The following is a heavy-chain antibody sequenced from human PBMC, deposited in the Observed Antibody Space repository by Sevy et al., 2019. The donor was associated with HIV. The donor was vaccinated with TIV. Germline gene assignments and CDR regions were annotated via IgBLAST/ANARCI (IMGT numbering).Heavy chain of an antibody. D-gene: IGHD3-9*01. Sequence: GESLKISCAASGFTFSSYSMNWVRQAPGKGLEWVSSISSSSSYIYYADSVKGRFTISRDNAKNSLYLQMNSLRAEDTAVYYCARETQSYYDILTGYYREAGSFDYWGQGTLVTVSS. J-gene: IGHJ4*02. CDR2: ISSSSSYI. CDR1: GFTFSSYS. V-gene: IGHV3-21*01. CDR3: ARETQSYYDILTGYYREAGSFDY.